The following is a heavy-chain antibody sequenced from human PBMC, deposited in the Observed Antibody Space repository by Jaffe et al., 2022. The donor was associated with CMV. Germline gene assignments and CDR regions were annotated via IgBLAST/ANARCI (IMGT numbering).Heavy chain of an antibody. CDR2: IKHRGST. Sequence: QVQLQQWGAGLLKPSETLSLTCAVYSGSFSSYYWTWVRQPPGKGLEWIGEIKHRGSTNYNPSLKSRLTMSVDTSNNQLSLSLRSVTAADTAVYYCARGHGYSYGTRRFFDYWGQGSLVIVSS. V-gene: IGHV4-34*02. J-gene: IGHJ4*02. D-gene: IGHD5-18*01. CDR1: SGSFSSYY. CDR3: ARGHGYSYGTRRFFDY.